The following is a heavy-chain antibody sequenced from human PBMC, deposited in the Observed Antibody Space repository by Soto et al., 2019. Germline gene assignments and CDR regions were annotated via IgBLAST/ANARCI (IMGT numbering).Heavy chain of an antibody. CDR3: ASHDGFSSGWIFDY. CDR2: IYYHGNT. Sequence: PSETLSLTCTVSGGSISSGNYYWSWIRQPPGKGLEWIGTIYYHGNTYSNPSLKSRVTISVDTSNNQLSLKLRSVTAADTAVYYCASHDGFSSGWIFDYWGHGTLVTAPQ. V-gene: IGHV4-39*01. CDR1: GGSISSGNYY. J-gene: IGHJ4*01. D-gene: IGHD6-19*01.